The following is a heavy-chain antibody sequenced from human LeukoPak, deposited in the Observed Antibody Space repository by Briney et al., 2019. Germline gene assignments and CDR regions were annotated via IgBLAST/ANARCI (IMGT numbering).Heavy chain of an antibody. J-gene: IGHJ6*03. CDR1: GYTFTGYY. D-gene: IGHD6-13*01. CDR2: INPNSGNT. CDR3: ARRRGPGSSWFYYYYYYMDV. V-gene: IGHV1-8*02. Sequence: ASVKVSCKASGYTFTGYYMHWVRQAPGQGLEWMGWINPNSGNTGYAQKFQGRVTMTRNTSISTAYMELSSLRSEDTAVYYCARRRGPGSSWFYYYYYYMDVWGKGTTVTISS.